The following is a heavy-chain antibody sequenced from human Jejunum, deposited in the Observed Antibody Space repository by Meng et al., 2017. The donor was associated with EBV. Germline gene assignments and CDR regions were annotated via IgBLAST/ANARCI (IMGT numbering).Heavy chain of an antibody. Sequence: QIPCKESGPTMVKPHQPLPLTCTFSGFSLTTSGVGVGWIRQPPGKAPEWLALIYWDDDKRYSPSLKSRLTITKDTSKNQVVLTMTNMDPVDTGTYFCAHSPMRTSSSGYPRGFDYWGQGTLVTVSS. V-gene: IGHV2-5*02. D-gene: IGHD5-12*01. CDR1: GFSLTTSGVG. J-gene: IGHJ4*02. CDR3: AHSPMRTSSSGYPRGFDY. CDR2: IYWDDDK.